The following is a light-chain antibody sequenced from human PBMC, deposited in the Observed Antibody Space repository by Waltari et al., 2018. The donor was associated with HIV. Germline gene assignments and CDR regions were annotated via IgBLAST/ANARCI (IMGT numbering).Light chain of an antibody. Sequence: SYVLTQPPSVSLAPGQTARITCGGDNIQSKSVHWYQPKPGQAPVLVVQDDSDRPSGIPERFSGSNSGNTATLTISRVEAGDEADYYCQLWHIQSDHVLFGGGTKLTVL. CDR1: NIQSKS. J-gene: IGLJ2*01. CDR2: DDS. CDR3: QLWHIQSDHVL. V-gene: IGLV3-21*02.